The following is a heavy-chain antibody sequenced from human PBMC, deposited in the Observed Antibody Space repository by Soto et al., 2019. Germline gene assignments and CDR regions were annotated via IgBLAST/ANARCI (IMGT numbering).Heavy chain of an antibody. D-gene: IGHD3-10*01. CDR1: GGSISSGGYY. J-gene: IGHJ4*02. CDR3: ARTFYGSGSYLDY. CDR2: IYYSGST. Sequence: SETLSLTCTVSGGSISSGGYYWSWIRQHPGKGLEWIGYIYYSGSTYYNPSLKSRVTISVDTSKNQFSLKLSSVTAADTAVYYCARTFYGSGSYLDYWGQGTLVTVSS. V-gene: IGHV4-31*03.